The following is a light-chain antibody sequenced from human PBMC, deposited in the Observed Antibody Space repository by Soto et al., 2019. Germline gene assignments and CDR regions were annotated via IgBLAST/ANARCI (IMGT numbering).Light chain of an antibody. CDR2: AAS. CDR1: QGLSSD. V-gene: IGKV1-9*01. J-gene: IGKJ5*01. CDR3: QQLNSYPIT. Sequence: DIQLTQSPSFLSASVGDRVTITCRASQGLSSDLAWYQQKPGKAPKLLIYAASTLQSVVPSRFRGSVSGTEFTRTISSLQPEDFPTYYCQQLNSYPITFGQGTRLEIK.